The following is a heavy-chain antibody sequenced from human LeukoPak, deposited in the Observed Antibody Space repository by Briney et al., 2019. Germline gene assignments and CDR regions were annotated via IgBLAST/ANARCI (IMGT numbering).Heavy chain of an antibody. CDR1: GFTFSSYV. V-gene: IGHV3-30*02. CDR2: IRHDGSYK. J-gene: IGHJ6*03. Sequence: AGGSLRLSCAASGFTFSSYVMHWVRQAPGKGLQWVAFIRHDGSYKYYADSVKGRFTISRDNSKNTLYLQMNSLRAEDTAVYYCAKEGVTMVRGVTDIPYLYYHYYMDVWGKGTTVTVSS. CDR3: AKEGVTMVRGVTDIPYLYYHYYMDV. D-gene: IGHD3-10*01.